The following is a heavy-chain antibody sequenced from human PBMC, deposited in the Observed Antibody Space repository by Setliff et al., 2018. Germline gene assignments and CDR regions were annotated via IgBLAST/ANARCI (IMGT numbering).Heavy chain of an antibody. CDR1: GYTFTSYY. Sequence: GASVKVSCKASGYTFTSYYMHWVRQAPRQGLEWMGIINPSGGSTSYAQKFQGRVTMTRDTSTSTVYMELSSLRSEDTAAYYCARDEGSGWYVGYWGQGTLVTVSS. J-gene: IGHJ4*02. CDR2: INPSGGST. V-gene: IGHV1-46*01. D-gene: IGHD6-19*01. CDR3: ARDEGSGWYVGY.